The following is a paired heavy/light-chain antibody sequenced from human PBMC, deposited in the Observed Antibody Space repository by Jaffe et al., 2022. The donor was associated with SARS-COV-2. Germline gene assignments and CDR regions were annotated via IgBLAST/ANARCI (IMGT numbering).Heavy chain of an antibody. Sequence: EVQLLESGGGLVQPGGSLRLSCAASGFTFSSYAMSWVRQAPGKGLEWVSSISDSGGNTYYADSVKGRFTISRDNSKNTLYLQMNSLRDEDTAVYYCAKPPFWSDYYTGRLAFDCGMHVWGQGTTVTVSS. CDR3: AKPPFWSDYYTGRLAFDCGMHV. CDR2: ISDSGGNT. CDR1: GFTFSSYA. D-gene: IGHD3-3*01. V-gene: IGHV3-23*01. J-gene: IGHJ6*02.
Light chain of an antibody. J-gene: IGKJ1*01. V-gene: IGKV3-15*01. CDR1: QSVSSY. CDR2: GAS. Sequence: EIVMTQSPATLSVSPGERATLSCRASQSVSSYLAWYQQKPGQAPRLLIYGASTRATGIPARFSGSGSGTEFTLTISSLQSEDFALYYCQQYNNWWTFGQGTKVEIK. CDR3: QQYNNWWT.